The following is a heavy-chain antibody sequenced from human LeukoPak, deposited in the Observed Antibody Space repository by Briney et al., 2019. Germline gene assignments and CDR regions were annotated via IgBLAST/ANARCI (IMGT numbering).Heavy chain of an antibody. V-gene: IGHV1-24*01. CDR2: FDPEDGET. J-gene: IGHJ4*02. Sequence: ASVKVSCKVSGYTLTELSMHWVRQAPGKGLEWMGGFDPEDGETIYAQKFQGRVTMTEDTSTDTAYMELSSLRSEDTAVYYCHGYYYDSSGYPKGYFDYWGQGTLVTVSS. D-gene: IGHD3-22*01. CDR1: GYTLTELS. CDR3: HGYYYDSSGYPKGYFDY.